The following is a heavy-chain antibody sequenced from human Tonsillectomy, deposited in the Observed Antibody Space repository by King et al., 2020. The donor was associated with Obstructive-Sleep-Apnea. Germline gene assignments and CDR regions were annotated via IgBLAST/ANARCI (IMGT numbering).Heavy chain of an antibody. CDR1: GYTFTTYG. CDR2: ISAYDKT. V-gene: IGHV1-18*01. J-gene: IGHJ4*02. D-gene: IGHD4-11*01. CDR3: ARDRGYSNYLMKSFDY. Sequence: QVQLVESGAEVKKPGASVKVSCKASGYTFTTYGISWVRQAPGQGLEWMGWISAYDKTNYAQNLQGRVTMTTDTSTTTAYMELRSLSSDDTAMYYCARDRGYSNYLMKSFDYWGQGTLVTVSS.